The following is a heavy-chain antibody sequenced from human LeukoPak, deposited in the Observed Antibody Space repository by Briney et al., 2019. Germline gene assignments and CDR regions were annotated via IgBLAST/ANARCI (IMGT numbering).Heavy chain of an antibody. CDR1: GYTFTIYG. Sequence: ASVKVSCKASGYTFTIYGITWVRQAPGQGLEWMGWISANNGDTNYAQKVEGSVIMTTDTSTTTAYLELRSLRYNDTGVYYCARGTPRPEYFQRWGQGTLVTVSS. V-gene: IGHV1-18*04. D-gene: IGHD2-15*01. CDR2: ISANNGDT. CDR3: ARGTPRPEYFQR. J-gene: IGHJ1*01.